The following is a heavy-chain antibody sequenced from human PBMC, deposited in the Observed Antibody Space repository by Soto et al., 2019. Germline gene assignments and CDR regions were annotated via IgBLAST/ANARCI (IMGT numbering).Heavy chain of an antibody. Sequence: ASVKLTCKATGGTFSSYAISWVREAPGQGLEWMGGIIPIFGTANYAQKFQGRVTITAEESTSTAYMELSSLRSEDTAVYYCASYYDSSGYYYFRHWVQGPLRTV. J-gene: IGHJ1*01. CDR2: IIPIFGTA. D-gene: IGHD3-22*01. CDR1: GGTFSSYA. CDR3: ASYYDSSGYYYFRH. V-gene: IGHV1-69*13.